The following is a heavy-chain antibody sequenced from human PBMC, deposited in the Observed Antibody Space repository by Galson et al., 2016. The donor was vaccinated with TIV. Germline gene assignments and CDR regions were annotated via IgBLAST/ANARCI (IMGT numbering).Heavy chain of an antibody. CDR2: IDVSDSYT. J-gene: IGHJ3*01. V-gene: IGHV5-10-1*01. D-gene: IGHD5-18*01. Sequence: VKKPGESLKISCKGSGYSFSNYWINWVRQMPGKGLEWVGRIDVSDSYTNYSPSCRGHVTISADKTSGAAYLHWSILKASDTAIYYCARRHPLDTAEKGAFSFWGQGTMLTVSS. CDR3: ARRHPLDTAEKGAFSF. CDR1: GYSFSNYW.